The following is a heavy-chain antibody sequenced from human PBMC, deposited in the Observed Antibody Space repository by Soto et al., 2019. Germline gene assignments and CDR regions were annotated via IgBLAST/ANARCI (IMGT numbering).Heavy chain of an antibody. J-gene: IGHJ6*02. D-gene: IGHD3-3*01. CDR2: ISYDGSNK. CDR3: EKVTYHDFWSAPMDV. Sequence: GGSLRLSCAASGFTFSFYGMHWVRQAPGKGLEWVAVISYDGSNKHYADSVKGRFTISRDNSQNTLYLQMNSLRVEDTAVYYCEKVTYHDFWSAPMDVCGQGPTVTVYS. CDR1: GFTFSFYG. V-gene: IGHV3-30*18.